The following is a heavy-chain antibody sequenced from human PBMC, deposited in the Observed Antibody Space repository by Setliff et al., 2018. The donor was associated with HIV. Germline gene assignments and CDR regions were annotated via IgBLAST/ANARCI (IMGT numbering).Heavy chain of an antibody. D-gene: IGHD2-21*02. CDR1: GGSMSTYY. CDR3: ARGEFYCGTDCYWSSFDY. V-gene: IGHV4-4*08. CDR2: IYTSGST. Sequence: PSETLSLTCTVSGGSMSTYYWSWIRQPPGKGMEWIGYIYTSGSTNYHPSLRSRVTISVDTSKNHFSLRLSSVTAADTAVYYCARGEFYCGTDCYWSSFDYWGQGMLVTVSS. J-gene: IGHJ4*02.